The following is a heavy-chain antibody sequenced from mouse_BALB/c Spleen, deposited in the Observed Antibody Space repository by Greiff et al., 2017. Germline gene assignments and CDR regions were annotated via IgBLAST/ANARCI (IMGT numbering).Heavy chain of an antibody. D-gene: IGHD2-1*01. J-gene: IGHJ4*01. CDR2: ISDGGSYT. CDR1: GFTFSDYY. CDR3: ARDNGNYDYAMDD. V-gene: IGHV5-4*02. Sequence: EVQRVESGGGLVKPGGSLKLSCAASGFTFSDYYMYWVRQTPEKRLEWVATISDGGSYTYYPDSVKGRFTISRDNAKNNLYLQMSSLKSEDTAMYYCARDNGNYDYAMDDWGQGTSVTVSS.